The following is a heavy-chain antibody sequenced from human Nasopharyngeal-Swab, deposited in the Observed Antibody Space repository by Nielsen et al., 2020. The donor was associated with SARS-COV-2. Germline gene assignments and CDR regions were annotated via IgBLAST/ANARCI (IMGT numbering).Heavy chain of an antibody. D-gene: IGHD3-3*01. CDR1: GYTFTSYA. V-gene: IGHV7-4-1*02. J-gene: IGHJ5*02. Sequence: ASVKVSCKASGYTFTSYAMNWVRQAPGQGLEWMGWINTNTGNPTYAQGFTGRFVFSLDTSVSTAYRQISSLKAEDTAVYYCARDHDFWSGYYSWFDPWGQGTLVTVSS. CDR3: ARDHDFWSGYYSWFDP. CDR2: INTNTGNP.